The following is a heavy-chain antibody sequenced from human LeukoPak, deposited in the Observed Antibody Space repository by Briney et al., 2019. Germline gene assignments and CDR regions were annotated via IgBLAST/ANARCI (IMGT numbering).Heavy chain of an antibody. V-gene: IGHV3-33*01. CDR2: IWYDGSNK. J-gene: IGHJ4*02. CDR1: GFTFSSYG. Sequence: GGSLRLSCAASGFTFSSYGMHWARQAPGKGLEWVAVIWYDGSNKYYADSVKGRFTISRDNSKNTLYLQMNSLRAEDTAVYYCARPEAGYSSGWSPGYWGQGTLVTVSS. D-gene: IGHD6-19*01. CDR3: ARPEAGYSSGWSPGY.